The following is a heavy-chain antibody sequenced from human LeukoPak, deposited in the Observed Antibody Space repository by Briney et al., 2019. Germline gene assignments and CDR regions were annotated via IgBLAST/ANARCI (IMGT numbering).Heavy chain of an antibody. Sequence: PGGSLRLSCAASGFTVSNNYMSWVRQAPGKGLEWVSVIYSGGSIYYADSVKGRFTISRDNSKNTLYLQMNSLRAEDTAVYYCAKDGGFSGSYFYFDYWGQGTLVTVSS. V-gene: IGHV3-53*05. CDR1: GFTVSNNY. D-gene: IGHD1-26*01. CDR3: AKDGGFSGSYFYFDY. J-gene: IGHJ4*02. CDR2: IYSGGSI.